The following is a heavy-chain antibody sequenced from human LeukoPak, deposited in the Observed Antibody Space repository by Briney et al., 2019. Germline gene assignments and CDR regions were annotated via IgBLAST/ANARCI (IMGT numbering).Heavy chain of an antibody. V-gene: IGHV3-53*01. J-gene: IGHJ4*02. CDR2: IFTGGTT. CDR1: GFTVSSNY. Sequence: GGSLRLSCAASGFTVSSNYVSWVRQVPGKGLELVSVIFTGGTTYYADSVRDRFTISRDNSKNTLFLQMNSLRAEDTALYYCARGYSSSWYDWGQGTLVTVSS. CDR3: ARGYSSSWYD. D-gene: IGHD6-13*01.